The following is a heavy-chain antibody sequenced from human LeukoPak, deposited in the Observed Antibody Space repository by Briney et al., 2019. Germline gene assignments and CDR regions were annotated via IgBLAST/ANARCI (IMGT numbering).Heavy chain of an antibody. Sequence: GGSLRLSCAASGFTFSSYGMHWVRQAPGKGLEWVAVVWYDGSNKYYADSVKGRFTISRDNSKNTLYLQMNSLRAEDTAVYYCARAGTLTGCDYWGQGTLVTVSS. CDR2: VWYDGSNK. CDR1: GFTFSSYG. D-gene: IGHD3-9*01. CDR3: ARAGTLTGCDY. J-gene: IGHJ4*02. V-gene: IGHV3-33*01.